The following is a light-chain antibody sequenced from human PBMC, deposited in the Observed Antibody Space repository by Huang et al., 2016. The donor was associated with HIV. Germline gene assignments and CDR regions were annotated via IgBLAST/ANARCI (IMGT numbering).Light chain of an antibody. Sequence: DIVMTKTPLSLSVTPGQPASISCKSSQSLLHSDGETYLYWYLHKPGQSPQLLIYEFSNRFSGVPDRFSGSGSGTDFTLRISRVEAEDVGVYYCMQRTQRPLTFGGGTKVEIK. CDR2: EFS. J-gene: IGKJ4*01. CDR1: QSLLHSDGETY. CDR3: MQRTQRPLT. V-gene: IGKV2D-29*02.